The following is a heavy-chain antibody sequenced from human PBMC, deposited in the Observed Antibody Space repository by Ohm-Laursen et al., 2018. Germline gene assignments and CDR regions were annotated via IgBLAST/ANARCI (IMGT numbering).Heavy chain of an antibody. CDR2: IYYSGST. D-gene: IGHD4-17*01. CDR3: ARERLRMKNAFDI. CDR1: CGSISSGGYY. J-gene: IGHJ3*02. Sequence: TLSLTCTVSCGSISSGGYYWSWIRPHPGKGLEWIGYIYYSGSTYYNPSLKSRVTISVDTSKNQFSLKLSSVTAADTAVYYCARERLRMKNAFDIWGQGTMVNVSS. V-gene: IGHV4-31*03.